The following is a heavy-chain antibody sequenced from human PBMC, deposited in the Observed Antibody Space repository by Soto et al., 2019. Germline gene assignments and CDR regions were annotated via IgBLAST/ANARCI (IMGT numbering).Heavy chain of an antibody. CDR3: ARGPYCSGGSCYSSDY. CDR1: GGTFSSYT. Sequence: SVKVSCKASGGTFSSYTISWVRQAPGQGLEWMGRIIPILGIANYAQKFQGRVTITADKSTSTAYMELSSLRSEDTAVYYCARGPYCSGGSCYSSDYWGQGTLVTVSS. J-gene: IGHJ4*02. V-gene: IGHV1-69*02. D-gene: IGHD2-15*01. CDR2: IIPILGIA.